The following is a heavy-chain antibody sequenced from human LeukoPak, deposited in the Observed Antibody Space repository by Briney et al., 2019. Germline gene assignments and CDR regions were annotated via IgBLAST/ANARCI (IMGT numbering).Heavy chain of an antibody. CDR3: ASPNPATSSYYYDSSGDFDY. Sequence: PGGSLRLSCAASGFTFSSYWMHWVRQTPGKGLVWVSRINSDGSSTSYAGSVKGRFTISRDNAKNTLYLQMNSLRAEDTAVYYCASPNPATSSYYYDSSGDFDYWGQGTLVTVSS. CDR1: GFTFSSYW. V-gene: IGHV3-74*01. J-gene: IGHJ4*02. D-gene: IGHD3-22*01. CDR2: INSDGSST.